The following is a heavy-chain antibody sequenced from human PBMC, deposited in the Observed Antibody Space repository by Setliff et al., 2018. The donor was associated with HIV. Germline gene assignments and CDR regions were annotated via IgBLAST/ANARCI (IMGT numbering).Heavy chain of an antibody. CDR3: VRPRVFDSFDV. CDR1: GFLVTGYN. J-gene: IGHJ3*01. Sequence: ASVKVSCKALGFLVTGYNVHWVRQAPGHGPEWLGRINPNNGGTNYAQKFQGRVTMSLDTSTSTVYLELKALTSDDTAVYYCVRPRVFDSFDVWGPGTMVNVSS. CDR2: INPNNGGT. V-gene: IGHV1-2*06.